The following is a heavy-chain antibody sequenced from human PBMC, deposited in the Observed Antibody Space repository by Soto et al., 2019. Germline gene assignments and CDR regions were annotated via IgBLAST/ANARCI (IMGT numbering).Heavy chain of an antibody. Sequence: VGSLRLSCAASGFTFSSYSMNWVRQAPGKGLEWVSSISSSSSYIYYADSVKGRFTISRDNAKNSLYLQMNSLRAEDTAVYYCARDLIVVVPAAIRRGMDVWGQGTTVTVSS. CDR1: GFTFSSYS. CDR3: ARDLIVVVPAAIRRGMDV. V-gene: IGHV3-21*01. CDR2: ISSSSSYI. D-gene: IGHD2-2*01. J-gene: IGHJ6*02.